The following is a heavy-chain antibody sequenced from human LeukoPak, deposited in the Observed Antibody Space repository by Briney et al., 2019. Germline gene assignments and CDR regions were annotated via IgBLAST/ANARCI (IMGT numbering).Heavy chain of an antibody. Sequence: ASVKVSCKASGYTFTSYGISWVRQAPGQGLEWMGWISAYNGNTNYAQKLQGRVTMTTDTSTSTAYMELRSLRSDDTVVYYCASGTYYYDSSGYYLFDYWGQGTLVTVSS. D-gene: IGHD3-22*01. J-gene: IGHJ4*02. CDR1: GYTFTSYG. V-gene: IGHV1-18*01. CDR3: ASGTYYYDSSGYYLFDY. CDR2: ISAYNGNT.